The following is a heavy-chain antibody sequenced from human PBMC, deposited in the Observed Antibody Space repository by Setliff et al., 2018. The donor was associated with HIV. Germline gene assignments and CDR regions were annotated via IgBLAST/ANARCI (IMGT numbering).Heavy chain of an antibody. CDR1: GFTFSSYW. CDR3: ARDGVPYSSSINCYGAVYDN. Sequence: PGGSLRLSCAASGFTFSSYWMSWVRQAPGKGLEWVANIKQDGSEKYYVDSVKGRFTISRDNAKNSLYLQMNSLRAEDTAVYYCARDGVPYSSSINCYGAVYDNWGQGTLVTVSS. D-gene: IGHD2-2*01. J-gene: IGHJ4*02. CDR2: IKQDGSEK. V-gene: IGHV3-7*01.